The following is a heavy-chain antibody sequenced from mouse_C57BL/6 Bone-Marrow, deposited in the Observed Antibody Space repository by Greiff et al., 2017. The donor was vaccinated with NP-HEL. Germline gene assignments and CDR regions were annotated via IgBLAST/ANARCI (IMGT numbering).Heavy chain of an antibody. CDR2: ISNGGGST. Sequence: EVQVVESGGGLVQPGGSLKLSCAASGFTFSDYYMYWVRQTPEKRLEWVAYISNGGGSTYYPDTVKGRFTISRDNAKNTLYLQMSRLKSEDTAMYDCARHPIYYDFYFDVWGTGTTVTVSS. CDR1: GFTFSDYY. D-gene: IGHD2-4*01. J-gene: IGHJ1*03. V-gene: IGHV5-12*01. CDR3: ARHPIYYDFYFDV.